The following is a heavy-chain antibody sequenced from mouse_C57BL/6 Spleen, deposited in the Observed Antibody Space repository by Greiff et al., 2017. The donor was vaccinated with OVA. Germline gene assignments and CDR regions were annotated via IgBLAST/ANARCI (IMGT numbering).Heavy chain of an antibody. CDR1: GYAFSSYW. Sequence: VKLVESGAELVKPGASVKISCKASGYAFSSYWMNWVKQRPGKGLEWIGQIYPGDGDTNYNGKFKGKATLTADKSSSTAYMQLSSLTSEDSAVYFCARKGNSYYYAMDYWGQGTSVTVSS. CDR3: ARKGNSYYYAMDY. CDR2: IYPGDGDT. V-gene: IGHV1-80*01. J-gene: IGHJ4*01. D-gene: IGHD2-1*01.